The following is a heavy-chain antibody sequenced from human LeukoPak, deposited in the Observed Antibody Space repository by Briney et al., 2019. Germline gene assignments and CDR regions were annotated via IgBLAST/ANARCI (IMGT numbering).Heavy chain of an antibody. CDR2: ISAYNGNT. D-gene: IGHD1-26*01. CDR3: ARDLRNMVGARPRLFDH. CDR1: GYTFTSYG. J-gene: IGHJ4*02. V-gene: IGHV1-18*01. Sequence: ASVKVSCKASGYTFTSYGISWVRQAPGQGLEWMGWISAYNGNTNYARKLQGRVTMTTDTSTSTAYMELRSLRSDDTAVYYCARDLRNMVGARPRLFDHWGQGTLVTVSS.